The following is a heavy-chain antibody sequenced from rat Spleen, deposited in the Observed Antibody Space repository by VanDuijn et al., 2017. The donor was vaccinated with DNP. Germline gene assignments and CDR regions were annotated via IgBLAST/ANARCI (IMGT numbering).Heavy chain of an antibody. CDR1: GFSLTDYS. CDR2: IRANGIT. Sequence: QVQLKESGPGLVQPSETLSLTCTVSGFSLTDYSVHWVRQPPGKGLEWLGRIRANGITDYNSGLKSRLSISRDTSKSQVLLKLNSLQTEDTAIYFCTRDLRVATGHPYGLDPWGQGISVTVSS. CDR3: TRDLRVATGHPYGLDP. J-gene: IGHJ4*01. D-gene: IGHD1-3*01. V-gene: IGHV2-19*01.